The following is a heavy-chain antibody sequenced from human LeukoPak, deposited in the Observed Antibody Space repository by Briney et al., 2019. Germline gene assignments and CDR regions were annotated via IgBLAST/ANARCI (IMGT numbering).Heavy chain of an antibody. D-gene: IGHD3-10*01. V-gene: IGHV4-59*01. CDR2: IYYSGST. CDR3: ARTSIWFGELVPFDY. CDR1: GGSISNYY. J-gene: IGHJ4*02. Sequence: SGTLSLTCTVSGGSISNYYWSWIRHPPGRGLEWIVNIYYSGSTKYNPSPKSRVTISVDTSKNQCSLKLKSVTAEDTAVYYCARTSIWFGELVPFDYWGQRTLVTASS.